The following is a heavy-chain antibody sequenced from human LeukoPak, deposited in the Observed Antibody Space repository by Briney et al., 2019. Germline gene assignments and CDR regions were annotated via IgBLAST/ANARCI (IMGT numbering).Heavy chain of an antibody. CDR1: GFTFGRYW. D-gene: IGHD4-17*01. CDR2: INQGGSRL. J-gene: IGHJ4*02. Sequence: GGSLRPSCAGSGFTFGRYWMSWVRQAPGKGLEWVASINQGGSRLHYLDSVTGRFIISRDDAQNSLFLQMTRLRVDDTAVYYCARLKDGVTKIDYGGQGTLVSVSS. V-gene: IGHV3-7*01. CDR3: ARLKDGVTKIDY.